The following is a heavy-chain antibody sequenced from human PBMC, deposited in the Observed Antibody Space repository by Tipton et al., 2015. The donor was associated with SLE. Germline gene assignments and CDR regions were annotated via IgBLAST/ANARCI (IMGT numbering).Heavy chain of an antibody. V-gene: IGHV4-61*09. CDR3: ARGNYDSRGFSNAFDI. CDR2: IYTSGST. D-gene: IGHD3-22*01. J-gene: IGHJ3*02. CDR1: GGSISSGSYY. Sequence: TLSLTCTVSGGSISSGSYYWSWIRQPAGKGLEWIGYIYTSGSTNYNPSLKSRVTISVDTSKNQFSLNLNSVTAADTAVYFCARGNYDSRGFSNAFDIWGQGTMVTVSS.